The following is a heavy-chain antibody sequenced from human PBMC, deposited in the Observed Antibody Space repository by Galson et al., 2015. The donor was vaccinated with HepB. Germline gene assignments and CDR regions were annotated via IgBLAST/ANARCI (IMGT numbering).Heavy chain of an antibody. J-gene: IGHJ4*02. CDR2: INAGNGNT. D-gene: IGHD1-26*01. CDR3: AKDRAYSGNYHYFDY. Sequence: SVTVSCKASGYTFTSYAMHWVRQAPGQRLEWMGWINAGNGNTKYSQKFQGRVTITRDTSASTAYMELSSLRAEDTAVYYCAKDRAYSGNYHYFDYWGQGTLVTVSS. V-gene: IGHV1-3*01. CDR1: GYTFTSYA.